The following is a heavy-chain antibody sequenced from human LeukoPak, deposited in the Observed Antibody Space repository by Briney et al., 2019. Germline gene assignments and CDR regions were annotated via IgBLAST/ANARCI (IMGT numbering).Heavy chain of an antibody. CDR1: GGSISSYY. CDR3: ARDGGATAYFDY. J-gene: IGHJ4*02. Sequence: PSETLSLTCTVSGGSISSYYWSWIRQPPGKGLEWIGYIYHSGSTNYNPSLKSRVTISLDTSKNQFSLKLSSVSAADTAVYYCARDGGATAYFDYWGQGTLVTVSS. D-gene: IGHD1-26*01. V-gene: IGHV4-59*01. CDR2: IYHSGST.